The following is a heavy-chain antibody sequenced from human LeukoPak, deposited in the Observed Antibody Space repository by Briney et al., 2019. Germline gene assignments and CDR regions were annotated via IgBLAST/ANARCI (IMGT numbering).Heavy chain of an antibody. D-gene: IGHD2-21*02. Sequence: GGSLRLSCAASGFTFSTYWMNWYRQAPGKGRGWVGNINQDASEINYVDSVRGRFTISRDNAKNSLHLQMNSLRAEDTAVYYCATDRDNSDWQKRFDSWGQGTLVTVSS. CDR2: INQDASEI. CDR1: GFTFSTYW. V-gene: IGHV3-7*01. CDR3: ATDRDNSDWQKRFDS. J-gene: IGHJ4*02.